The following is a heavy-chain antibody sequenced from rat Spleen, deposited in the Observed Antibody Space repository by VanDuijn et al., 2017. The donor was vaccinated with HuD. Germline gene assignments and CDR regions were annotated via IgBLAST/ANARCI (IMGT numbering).Heavy chain of an antibody. CDR2: IDTGGGNT. D-gene: IGHD1-9*01. V-gene: IGHV5S13*01. J-gene: IGHJ2*01. Sequence: EVQLVDAAGGLVQPGRSLLLSCAASGFTFSNYGMAWVRQAPKKGLEWVASIDTGGGNTFYRHSVKGRFTISRENAKSTLYLQMDSLRSEDTATYYCVRRHYGYTDYFDYWGQGVMVTVSS. CDR3: VRRHYGYTDYFDY. CDR1: GFTFSNYG.